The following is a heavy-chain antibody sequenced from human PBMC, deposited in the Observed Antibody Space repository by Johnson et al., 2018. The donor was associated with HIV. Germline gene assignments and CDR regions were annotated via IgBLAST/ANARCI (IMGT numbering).Heavy chain of an antibody. J-gene: IGHJ3*01. V-gene: IGHV3-7*01. Sequence: VQLVESGGGLVQPGGSLRLSCAASGFTFSSYWMSWVRQAPGKGLEWVANIKQDGSEKYYVDSVKGRFTISRDNAGNTLHLQMNSLRADDTAIYYCARAGGSGSYYGYAFDVWGQGTMVTVSS. CDR3: ARAGGSGSYYGYAFDV. D-gene: IGHD3-10*01. CDR1: GFTFSSYW. CDR2: IKQDGSEK.